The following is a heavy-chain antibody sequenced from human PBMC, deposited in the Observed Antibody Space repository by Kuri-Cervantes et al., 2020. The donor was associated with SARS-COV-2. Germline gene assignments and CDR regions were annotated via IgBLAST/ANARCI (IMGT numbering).Heavy chain of an antibody. J-gene: IGHJ4*02. CDR3: AGDRRYDFWSGNQDY. D-gene: IGHD3-3*01. V-gene: IGHV1-2*02. CDR2: INPNSGGT. CDR1: GYTFTGYY. Sequence: ASVKVSCKASGYTFTGYYMHWVRQAPGQGLEWMGWINPNSGGTNYAQKFQGRVTMTRDTSISTAYMELSRLRSDDTAVYYCAGDRRYDFWSGNQDYWGQGTLVTVSS.